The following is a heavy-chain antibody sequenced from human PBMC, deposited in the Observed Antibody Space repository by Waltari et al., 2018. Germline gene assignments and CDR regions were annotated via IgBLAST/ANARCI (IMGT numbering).Heavy chain of an antibody. CDR2: IKNRAHHYTT. Sequence: ELQLVESGGDLVQPGRSLRPSCAASGFAFSDHFLDWVRQDPGKGLEWVGRIKNRAHHYTTEYAASVRGRFNISRDDSKNLLYLQMNSLTTMDTAVYYCAQYYVGFWGPGSVVTVSS. V-gene: IGHV3-72*01. CDR3: AQYYVGF. J-gene: IGHJ4*02. CDR1: GFAFSDHF. D-gene: IGHD1-26*01.